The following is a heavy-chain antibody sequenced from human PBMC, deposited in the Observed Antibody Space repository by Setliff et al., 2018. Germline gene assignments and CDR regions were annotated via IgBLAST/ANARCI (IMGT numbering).Heavy chain of an antibody. Sequence: SETLSLTCTVSGGSISSGTYYWSWIRQPAGKGLEWTGRLHTSGSIDYNPSLRSRVTISIDTSKNHVSLQLNSVTAADTAVYYCARVGCTNGVCGLFDSWGQGTLVTVSS. J-gene: IGHJ4*02. V-gene: IGHV4-61*02. CDR1: GGSISSGTYY. CDR3: ARVGCTNGVCGLFDS. D-gene: IGHD2-8*01. CDR2: LHTSGSI.